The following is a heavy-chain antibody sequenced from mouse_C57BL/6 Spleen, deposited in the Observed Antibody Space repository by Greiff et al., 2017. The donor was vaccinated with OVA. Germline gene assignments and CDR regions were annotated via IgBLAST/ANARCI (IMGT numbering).Heavy chain of an antibody. J-gene: IGHJ2*01. Sequence: VQLQQSGPVLVKPGASVKMSCKASGYTFTDYYMNWVKQSHGKSLEWIGVINPYNGGTSYNQKFKGKATLTVDKSSSTAYMELNSLTSEDSAVYYCARRGDEDYFDYWGQGTTLTVSS. CDR3: ARRGDEDYFDY. CDR2: INPYNGGT. V-gene: IGHV1-19*01. CDR1: GYTFTDYY. D-gene: IGHD3-3*01.